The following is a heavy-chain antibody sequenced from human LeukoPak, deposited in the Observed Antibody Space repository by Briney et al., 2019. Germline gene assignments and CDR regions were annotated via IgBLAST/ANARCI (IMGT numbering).Heavy chain of an antibody. CDR2: IYYSGST. J-gene: IGHJ6*03. Sequence: SETLSLTCTVSGGSMNNFYWTWIRQPPGKGREWVGYIYYSGSTNYNPSLESRVTISVDTSKNQFSLKVTSMTAADTAVYYCARLPLRGRSGFYYYMDVWGKGTTVTVSS. V-gene: IGHV4-59*01. CDR1: GGSMNNFY. D-gene: IGHD5-12*01. CDR3: ARLPLRGRSGFYYYMDV.